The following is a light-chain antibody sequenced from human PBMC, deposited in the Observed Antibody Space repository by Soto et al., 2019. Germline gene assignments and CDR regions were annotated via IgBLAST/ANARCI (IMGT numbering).Light chain of an antibody. CDR3: QQYNTYPLT. CDR2: KAS. V-gene: IGKV1-5*03. J-gene: IGKJ4*01. CDR1: QSISTW. Sequence: IQMTQSPSTLSASVGDRVTITCRASQSISTWLAWYQQKPGKAPKLLIYKASNLEGGVPSRFSGSGSGTEFTITISRLQPDDFATYYCQQYNTYPLTFGGGTTVEIK.